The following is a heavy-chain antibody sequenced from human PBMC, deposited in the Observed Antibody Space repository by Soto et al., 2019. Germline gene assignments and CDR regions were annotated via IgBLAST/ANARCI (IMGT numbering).Heavy chain of an antibody. Sequence: PGGSLRLSCAASGFTFTTYVMNWVRQAPGKGLEWVSAINGGGDTYYTDSVRGRFTISRDNSKNSIYLQMSSPRAEDTAVYYCARDQIGYGRFDYWGQGTQVTVSS. CDR1: GFTFTTYV. J-gene: IGHJ4*02. D-gene: IGHD2-2*03. V-gene: IGHV3-23*01. CDR3: ARDQIGYGRFDY. CDR2: INGGGDT.